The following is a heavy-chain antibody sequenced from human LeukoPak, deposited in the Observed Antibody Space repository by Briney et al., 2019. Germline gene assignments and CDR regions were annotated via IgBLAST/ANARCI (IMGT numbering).Heavy chain of an antibody. Sequence: SETLSLTCDVSGGSITQTNYWTWVRQPPGKGLEWIGEVNLQGGTNYNPSLLRRVAISVDTSANHVSLQMTSVTAADTAVYYCARGGASHGRVWWPRTSVVYYFDYWGQGTLVTVSS. V-gene: IGHV4-4*02. D-gene: IGHD5-12*01. CDR3: ARGGASHGRVWWPRTSVVYYFDY. CDR2: VNLQGGT. J-gene: IGHJ4*02. CDR1: GGSITQTNY.